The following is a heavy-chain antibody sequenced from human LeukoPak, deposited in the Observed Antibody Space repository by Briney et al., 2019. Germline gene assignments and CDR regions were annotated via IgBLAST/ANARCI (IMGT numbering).Heavy chain of an antibody. D-gene: IGHD5-18*01. CDR3: ARDRWGYSYGGD. Sequence: GGSLRLSCAASGFTFSSYGMTWVRQAPGRGLEWVSYISSSSSTIYYADSVKGRFTISRDNAKNSLYLQLNSLRAEDTAVYYCARDRWGYSYGGDWGQGTLVTVSS. CDR1: GFTFSSYG. CDR2: ISSSSSTI. J-gene: IGHJ4*02. V-gene: IGHV3-48*01.